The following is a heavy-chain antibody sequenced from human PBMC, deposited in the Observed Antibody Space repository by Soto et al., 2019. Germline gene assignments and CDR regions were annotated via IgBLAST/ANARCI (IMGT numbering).Heavy chain of an antibody. J-gene: IGHJ4*02. D-gene: IGHD6-13*01. CDR3: ARDRISRISAAGTYFDY. V-gene: IGHV3-33*01. CDR1: GFTFSSYG. Sequence: QVQLVESGGGVVQPGRSLRLSCAASGFTFSSYGMHWVRQAPGKGLEWVAVIWYDGSNKYYADSVKGRFTISRDNSKNTLYLQMNSLRAEDTAVYYCARDRISRISAAGTYFDYGGQGTLVTVSS. CDR2: IWYDGSNK.